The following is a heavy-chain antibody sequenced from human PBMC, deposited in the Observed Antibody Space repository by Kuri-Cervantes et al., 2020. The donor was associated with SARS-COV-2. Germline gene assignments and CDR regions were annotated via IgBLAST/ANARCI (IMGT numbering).Heavy chain of an antibody. CDR1: GGSISSGSYY. Sequence: SETLSLTCTVSGGSISSGSYYWSWIRQPAGKGLEWIGYIYTSGSTNYNPSLKSRVTISVDTSKNQFSLKLSSVTAADTAVYYCVRELVVKGYYYYMDVWGKGTTVTVSS. D-gene: IGHD2-2*01. V-gene: IGHV4-61*09. CDR3: VRELVVKGYYYYMDV. J-gene: IGHJ6*03. CDR2: IYTSGST.